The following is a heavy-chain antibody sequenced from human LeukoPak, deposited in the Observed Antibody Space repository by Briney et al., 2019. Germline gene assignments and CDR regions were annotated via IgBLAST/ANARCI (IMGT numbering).Heavy chain of an antibody. CDR2: ISGGGGST. D-gene: IGHD1-26*01. Sequence: GGSLRLSCVASGFTFDDYAMHWVRQAPGKGLEWVSTISGGGGSTYYADSVKGRFTISRDNSKNTLYLQVNSLRAEDTAVYYCAKGGKWDVTPFDYWGQGTLVTVSS. CDR1: GFTFDDYA. CDR3: AKGGKWDVTPFDY. V-gene: IGHV3-23*01. J-gene: IGHJ4*02.